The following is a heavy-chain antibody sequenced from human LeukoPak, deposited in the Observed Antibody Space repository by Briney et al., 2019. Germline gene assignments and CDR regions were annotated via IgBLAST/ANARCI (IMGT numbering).Heavy chain of an antibody. CDR1: GGSISSYY. CDR2: IYTTWST. CDR3: ARDAGTGTTGNYYYYMDV. J-gene: IGHJ6*03. Sequence: PSETLSLTCTVSGGSISSYYWSWIRQPAEKELEWIGRIYTTWSTNYNPSLESRVTISVDKSNNQFSLKLSSVTAADTAVYYCARDAGTGTTGNYYYYMDVWGKGTTVTVSS. D-gene: IGHD1-7*01. V-gene: IGHV4-4*07.